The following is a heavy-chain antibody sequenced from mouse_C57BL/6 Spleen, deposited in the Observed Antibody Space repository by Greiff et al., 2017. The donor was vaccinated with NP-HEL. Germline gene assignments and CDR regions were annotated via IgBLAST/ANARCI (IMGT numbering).Heavy chain of an antibody. Sequence: VKLMESGPGLVAPSQSLSITCTVSGFSLTSYGVHWVRQPPGKGLEWLVVIWSDGSTTYNSALKSRLSISKDNSKSQVFLKMNSRQTDDTAMYYCARQDDGYYWFAYWGQGTLVTVSA. CDR2: IWSDGST. CDR3: ARQDDGYYWFAY. V-gene: IGHV2-6-1*01. CDR1: GFSLTSYG. D-gene: IGHD2-3*01. J-gene: IGHJ3*01.